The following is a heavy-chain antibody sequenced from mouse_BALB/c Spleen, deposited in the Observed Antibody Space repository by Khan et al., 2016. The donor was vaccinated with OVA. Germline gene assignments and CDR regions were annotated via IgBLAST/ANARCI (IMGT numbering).Heavy chain of an antibody. Sequence: VQLQQSGPGLVKPSQSLSLTCTVTGYSITSEYAWNWIRQFPGNKLEWMGYINYSGNTRFNPSLKSRTPITRDTSKNQFFLQLNSVTTEDTATYYGARKDYYDYDPFPYWGQGTLVTVSA. CDR3: ARKDYYDYDPFPY. D-gene: IGHD2-4*01. V-gene: IGHV3-2*02. CDR2: INYSGNT. CDR1: GYSITSEYA. J-gene: IGHJ3*01.